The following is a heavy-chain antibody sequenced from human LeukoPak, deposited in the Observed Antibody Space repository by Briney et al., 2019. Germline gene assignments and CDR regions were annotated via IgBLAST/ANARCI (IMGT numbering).Heavy chain of an antibody. CDR3: ARTFYDTLDSDAFDF. CDR1: GYTFTGYY. CDR2: INPNSGGT. D-gene: IGHD2/OR15-2a*01. Sequence: ASVKVSCKASGYTFTGYYMHWVRQAPGQGLEWMGWINPNSGGTNYAQNFQGRVTMTRDTSISTAYMELSRLRSDDTAVYYCARTFYDTLDSDAFDFWGQGTMVIVSS. V-gene: IGHV1-2*02. J-gene: IGHJ3*01.